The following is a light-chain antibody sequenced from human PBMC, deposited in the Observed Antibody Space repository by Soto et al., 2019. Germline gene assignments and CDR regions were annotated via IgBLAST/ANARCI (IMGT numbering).Light chain of an antibody. CDR1: QSISSW. J-gene: IGKJ1*01. CDR2: DAS. CDR3: QQYNSYPPEGA. Sequence: DIQMTQSPSTLSASVGDRVTITCRASQSISSWLAWYQQKPGKAPKLLIYDASSLESGVPSRFSGSGSGTEFTLTISSLQPDDFATYYCQQYNSYPPEGAFGQGTKVDIK. V-gene: IGKV1-5*01.